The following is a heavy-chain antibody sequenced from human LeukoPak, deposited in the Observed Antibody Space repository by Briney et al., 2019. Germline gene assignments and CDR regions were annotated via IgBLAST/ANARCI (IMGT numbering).Heavy chain of an antibody. CDR1: GGSISINSYY. CDR3: ARSVEGYCSGGSCYSYYYYMDV. D-gene: IGHD2-15*01. Sequence: PSETLSLTCTVSGGSISINSYYWGWIRQPPGKGLEWIASIYYSGSTNYNPSLKSRVTISVDTSKNQFSLKLSSVTAADTAVYYCARSVEGYCSGGSCYSYYYYMDVWGKGTTVTVSS. CDR2: IYYSGST. J-gene: IGHJ6*03. V-gene: IGHV4-39*07.